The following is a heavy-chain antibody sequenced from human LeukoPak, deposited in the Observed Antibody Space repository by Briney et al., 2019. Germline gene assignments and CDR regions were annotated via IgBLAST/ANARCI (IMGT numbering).Heavy chain of an antibody. V-gene: IGHV3-7*01. D-gene: IGHD5-18*01. CDR2: IKQDGSEK. J-gene: IGHJ6*02. CDR1: GFTFDNYA. CDR3: ARRLMDTAMAYYYYYALDV. Sequence: GGSLRLSCAASGFTFDNYAMSWVRQAPGKGLEWVANIKQDGSEKYYVESVEGRFSISRDNAKNSLFLQMNSLRADDTAMYYCARRLMDTAMAYYYYYALDVWGQGTTVTVSS.